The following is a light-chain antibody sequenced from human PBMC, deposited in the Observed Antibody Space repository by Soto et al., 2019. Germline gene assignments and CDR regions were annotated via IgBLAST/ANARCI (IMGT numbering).Light chain of an antibody. CDR2: NDS. V-gene: IGLV3-27*01. CDR1: VLAKKY. CDR3: YSAAGIDLVV. Sequence: SYELTQPSSVSVSPGQTARITCSGDVLAKKYARWFQQKPGQAPVPLIYNDSERPSGIPERFSGSGSGTTVTLTISGAQVEDEADYYCYSAAGIDLVVFGGGTKVTVL. J-gene: IGLJ2*01.